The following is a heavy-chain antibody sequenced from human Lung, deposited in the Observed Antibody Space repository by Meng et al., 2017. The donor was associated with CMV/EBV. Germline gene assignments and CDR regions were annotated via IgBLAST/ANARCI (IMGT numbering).Heavy chain of an antibody. CDR2: IRSKANSYAT. D-gene: IGHD4-11*01. V-gene: IGHV3-73*01. CDR3: TKYSPLLWYFDL. Sequence: ASGFPFSGSAMHWVSQASGKGLEWVGRIRSKANSYATAYAASVKGRFTISRDDSKNTAYLQMNSLKTEDTAVYYCTKYSPLLWYFDLWGRGTLVTVSS. J-gene: IGHJ2*01. CDR1: GFPFSGSA.